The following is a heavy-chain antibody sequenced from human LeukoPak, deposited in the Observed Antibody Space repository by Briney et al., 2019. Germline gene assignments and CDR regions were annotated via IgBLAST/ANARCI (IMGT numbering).Heavy chain of an antibody. CDR3: ARGPGQLTSECFDS. J-gene: IGHJ5*01. CDR1: GGFISNSY. Sequence: SETLSLTCTVSGGFISNSYWSWIRQPAGKGLEWLGRIYPIDITTYTPSLKSRVTLSVDTSKNQFSLKVNSVTAADAAVYYGARGPGQLTSECFDSWGQGILVTVSS. V-gene: IGHV4-4*07. CDR2: IYPIDIT. D-gene: IGHD6-13*01.